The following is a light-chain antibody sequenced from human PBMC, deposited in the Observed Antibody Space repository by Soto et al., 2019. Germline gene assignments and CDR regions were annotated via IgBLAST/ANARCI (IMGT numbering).Light chain of an antibody. J-gene: IGKJ5*01. Sequence: EIVLTQSPVTLSLSPGERATLSCSASQGVRTYLAWYQVKPGQAPRLLIYDASTRATGIPARFSCSGSGTEFTLTISSLESDDFALYFCQEYNDWPLSITFGQGTRLEIK. V-gene: IGKV3-15*01. CDR3: QEYNDWPLSIT. CDR1: QGVRTY. CDR2: DAS.